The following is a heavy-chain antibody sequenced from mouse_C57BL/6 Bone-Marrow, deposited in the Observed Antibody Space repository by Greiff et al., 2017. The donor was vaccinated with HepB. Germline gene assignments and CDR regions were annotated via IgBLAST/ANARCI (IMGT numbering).Heavy chain of an antibody. Sequence: EVKLQESGPELVKPGASVKISCKASGYSFTDYNMNWVKQSNGKSLEWIGVINPNYGTTSYNQKFKGKATLTVDQSSSTAYMQLNSLTSEDSAVYYCARGITTVVATEWEAYWGQGTLVTVSA. V-gene: IGHV1-39*01. J-gene: IGHJ3*01. CDR2: INPNYGTT. CDR3: ARGITTVVATEWEAY. CDR1: GYSFTDYN. D-gene: IGHD1-1*01.